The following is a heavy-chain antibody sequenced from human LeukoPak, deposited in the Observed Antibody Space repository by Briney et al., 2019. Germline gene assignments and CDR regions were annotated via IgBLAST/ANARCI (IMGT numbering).Heavy chain of an antibody. J-gene: IGHJ6*02. V-gene: IGHV3-30-3*01. CDR3: AREYCSSTSCYQSVRNYYYGMDV. CDR1: GFTFSSYA. Sequence: GGSLRLSCAASGFTFSSYAMHWVRQAPGKGLEWVAVISYDGSNKYYADSVKGRFTISRDNSKNTLYLQMNSLRAEDTAVYYCAREYCSSTSCYQSVRNYYYGMDVWGQGTTVTVSS. D-gene: IGHD2-2*01. CDR2: ISYDGSNK.